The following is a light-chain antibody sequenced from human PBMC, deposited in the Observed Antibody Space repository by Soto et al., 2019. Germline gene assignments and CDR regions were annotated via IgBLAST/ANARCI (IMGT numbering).Light chain of an antibody. Sequence: EIVLTQSPGTLSLSPGERATLSCRASQSVSTNYLAWYQRKPGQAPRLLIYGASSRATGIPDRFSGSGSVTDFTLTITRLDPEDFAVYYCQQYGSSPPTFGQGTKVEIK. J-gene: IGKJ1*01. CDR1: QSVSTNY. CDR2: GAS. V-gene: IGKV3-20*01. CDR3: QQYGSSPPT.